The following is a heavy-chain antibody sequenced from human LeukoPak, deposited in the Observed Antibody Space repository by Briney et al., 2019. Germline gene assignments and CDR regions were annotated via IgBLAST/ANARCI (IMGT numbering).Heavy chain of an antibody. J-gene: IGHJ3*02. D-gene: IGHD3-22*01. Sequence: ASVKVSCKASGYTFTSYGISWVRQAPGQGLEWMGWISAYNGNTNYAQKLQDRVTMTTDTSTSTAYMELRSLRSDDTAVYYCARESAYYYDSSGYYSLAFDIWGQGTMVTVSS. CDR1: GYTFTSYG. CDR3: ARESAYYYDSSGYYSLAFDI. CDR2: ISAYNGNT. V-gene: IGHV1-18*01.